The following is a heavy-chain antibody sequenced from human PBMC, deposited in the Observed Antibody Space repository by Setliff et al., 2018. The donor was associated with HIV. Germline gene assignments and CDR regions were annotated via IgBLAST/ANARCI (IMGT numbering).Heavy chain of an antibody. V-gene: IGHV4-34*01. D-gene: IGHD3-9*01. CDR2: INHSGST. J-gene: IGHJ5*02. Sequence: PSETLSLTCAVYGGSFSGYYCSWIRQPPGKGLEWIGEINHSGSTNYNPSLKSRVTISVDTSKNQFSLKLSSVTAADTAVYYCARGPRYYDILTGYYKEGDWFDPWGQGTLVTVSS. CDR1: GGSFSGYY. CDR3: ARGPRYYDILTGYYKEGDWFDP.